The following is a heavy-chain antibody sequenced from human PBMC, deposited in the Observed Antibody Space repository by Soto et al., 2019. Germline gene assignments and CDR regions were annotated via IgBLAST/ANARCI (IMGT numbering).Heavy chain of an antibody. D-gene: IGHD4-17*01. CDR1: GFTFDDYA. Sequence: EVPLVESGGGLVQPGRSLRLSCAASGFTFDDYAMHWVRQAPGKGLEWVSGISWNSGSIGYADSVKGRFTISRDNAKNSLYLQMNSLRAEDTALYYCAKDLLTTVTTYYFDYWGQGTLVTVSS. J-gene: IGHJ4*02. CDR3: AKDLLTTVTTYYFDY. CDR2: ISWNSGSI. V-gene: IGHV3-9*01.